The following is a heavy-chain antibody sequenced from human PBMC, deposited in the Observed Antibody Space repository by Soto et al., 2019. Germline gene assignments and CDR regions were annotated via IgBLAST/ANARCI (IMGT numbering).Heavy chain of an antibody. CDR3: ARGLFWYDSSGYPFYFDY. CDR2: IYYSGST. CDR1: GGSISSGDYY. V-gene: IGHV4-30-4*01. D-gene: IGHD3-22*01. J-gene: IGHJ4*02. Sequence: SETLSLTCTVSGGSISSGDYYWSWIRQPPGKGLEWIGYIYYSGSTYYNPSLKSRVTISVDTSKNQFSLKLSSVTAADTAVYYCARGLFWYDSSGYPFYFDYWGQGTLVTVSS.